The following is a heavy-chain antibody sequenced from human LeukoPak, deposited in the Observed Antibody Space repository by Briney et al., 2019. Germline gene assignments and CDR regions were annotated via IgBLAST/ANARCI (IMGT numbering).Heavy chain of an antibody. CDR2: IYHSGST. Sequence: SETLSLTCTVSGGSISSGGYYWSWIRQPPGKGLEWIGYIYHSGSTYYNPSLKSRVTISVDRSKNQFSLKLSSVTAADTAVYYCARGQSATGSNYDFWSGYYNWFDPWGQGTLVTVSS. CDR3: ARGQSATGSNYDFWSGYYNWFDP. CDR1: GGSISSGGYY. D-gene: IGHD3-3*01. V-gene: IGHV4-30-2*01. J-gene: IGHJ5*02.